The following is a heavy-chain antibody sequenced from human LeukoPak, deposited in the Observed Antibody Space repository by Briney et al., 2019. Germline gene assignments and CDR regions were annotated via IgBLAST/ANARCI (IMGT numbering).Heavy chain of an antibody. CDR2: INPSGGST. V-gene: IGHV1-46*01. CDR1: GYTLTSYY. CDR3: ASEFTGWFDP. J-gene: IGHJ5*02. Sequence: ASVKVSCKASGYTLTSYYMHWVRQAPGQGLEWMGIINPSGGSTSYAQKFQGRVTMTRDTSTSTVYMELSSLRSEDTAVYYCASEFTGWFDPWGQGTLVTASS. D-gene: IGHD2-8*02.